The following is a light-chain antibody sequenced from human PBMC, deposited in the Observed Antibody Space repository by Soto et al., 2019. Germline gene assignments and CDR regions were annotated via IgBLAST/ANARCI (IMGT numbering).Light chain of an antibody. J-gene: IGLJ2*01. CDR1: SSVVGGYNY. CDR3: SSYAGSNNLV. Sequence: QAVVTQPPSASGSPGQSVTISCTGTSSVVGGYNYVSWYQQHPGKAPKLMISEVNKRPSGVPDRFSGSKSGNTASLTVSGLQAEDEADYYCSSYAGSNNLVFGGGTKLTVL. CDR2: EVN. V-gene: IGLV2-8*01.